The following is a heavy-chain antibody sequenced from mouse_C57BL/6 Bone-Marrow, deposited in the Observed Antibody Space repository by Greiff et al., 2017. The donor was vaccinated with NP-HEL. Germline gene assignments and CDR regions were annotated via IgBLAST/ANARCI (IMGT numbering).Heavy chain of an antibody. Sequence: VQLQQSGAELVRPGASVKLSCKASGYTFTDYYINWVKQRPGQGLEWIARIYPGSGNTYYNEKFKGKATLTAEKSSSTAYMQLSSLTSEDSAVYFCARSGGGFDYWGQGTTLTVSS. J-gene: IGHJ2*01. V-gene: IGHV1-76*01. CDR1: GYTFTDYY. CDR3: ARSGGGFDY. D-gene: IGHD1-1*02. CDR2: IYPGSGNT.